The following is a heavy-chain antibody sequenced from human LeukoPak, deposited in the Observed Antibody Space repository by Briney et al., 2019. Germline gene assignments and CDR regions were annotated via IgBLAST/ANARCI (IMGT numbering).Heavy chain of an antibody. D-gene: IGHD6-13*01. Sequence: SETLSLTCAVYGGSFSGYYWSWIRQPPGKGLEWIGEINHSGSTNYNPSLKSRVTISVDTSKNQFSLKLSSVTAADTAVYYCARVQQQLLDYWGQGTLVTVSS. CDR3: ARVQQQLLDY. V-gene: IGHV4-34*01. CDR2: INHSGST. CDR1: GGSFSGYY. J-gene: IGHJ4*02.